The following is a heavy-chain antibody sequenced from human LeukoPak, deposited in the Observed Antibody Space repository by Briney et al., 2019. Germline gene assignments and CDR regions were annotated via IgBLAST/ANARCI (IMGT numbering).Heavy chain of an antibody. V-gene: IGHV1-24*01. CDR3: ATVLSHRVVVDKEAFDI. CDR1: GYTLTELS. Sequence: ASVKVSCKVSGYTLTELSMHWVRQAPGKGLEWMGGFDPEDGETIYAQKFQGRVTMTENTSTDTAYMELSSLRSEDTAVYYCATVLSHRVVVDKEAFDIWGQGTMVTVSS. D-gene: IGHD2-15*01. CDR2: FDPEDGET. J-gene: IGHJ3*02.